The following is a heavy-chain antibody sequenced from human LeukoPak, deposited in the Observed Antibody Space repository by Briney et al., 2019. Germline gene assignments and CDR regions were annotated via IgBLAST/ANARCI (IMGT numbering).Heavy chain of an antibody. CDR3: VRGPYGASISKWFDP. V-gene: IGHV4-4*07. Sequence: SETLSLTCTVSGGSISTFYWSWIRQPAGKGLEWIGRIYTSGNTNYNPSLKSRVAMSVDTSKNQLSLQLRSMTSADTAVYYCVRGPYGASISKWFDPWGQGTQVIVSP. J-gene: IGHJ5*02. CDR1: GGSISTFY. CDR2: IYTSGNT. D-gene: IGHD4/OR15-4a*01.